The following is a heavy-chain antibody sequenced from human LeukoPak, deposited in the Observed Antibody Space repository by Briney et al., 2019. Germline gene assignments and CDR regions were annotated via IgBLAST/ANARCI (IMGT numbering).Heavy chain of an antibody. J-gene: IGHJ4*02. CDR1: GYTFTSYG. Sequence: ASVKVSCKASGYTFTSYGISWVRQAPGQGLEWMGWISAYNGNTNYAQKLQGRVTMTTDTSTSTAYMELRSLRSEDTAVYYCATVTYYDILTGSNFYYFDYWGQGTLVTVSS. CDR3: ATVTYYDILTGSNFYYFDY. V-gene: IGHV1-18*01. CDR2: ISAYNGNT. D-gene: IGHD3-9*01.